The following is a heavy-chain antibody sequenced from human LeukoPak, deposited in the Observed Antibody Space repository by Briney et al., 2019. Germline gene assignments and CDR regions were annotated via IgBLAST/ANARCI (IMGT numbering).Heavy chain of an antibody. CDR1: GFTFSDYY. J-gene: IGHJ6*03. Sequence: PGGSLRLSCAASGFTFSDYYMSWIRQAPGKGLEWVSYISSSGSTIYYADSVNGRFTISRDNAKNSLYLQMNSLRAEDTAVYYCARDRYSSSWYGGPKRYYYYMDVWGKGTTVTVSS. CDR3: ARDRYSSSWYGGPKRYYYYMDV. D-gene: IGHD6-13*01. CDR2: ISSSGSTI. V-gene: IGHV3-11*01.